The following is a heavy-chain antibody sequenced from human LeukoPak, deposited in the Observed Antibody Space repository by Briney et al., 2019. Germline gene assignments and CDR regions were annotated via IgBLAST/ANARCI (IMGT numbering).Heavy chain of an antibody. CDR1: GYTFTGYY. V-gene: IGHV1-2*02. J-gene: IGHJ4*02. CDR3: ARKVDFWSGYEDY. D-gene: IGHD3-3*01. CDR2: INPNSGGT. Sequence: GASVKVSCKASGYTFTGYYMHWVRQAPGQGLEWMGWINPNSGGTNYAQKFQGRVTMTRDTSISTAYMELSRLRSDDTAVYYCARKVDFWSGYEDYWGQGTLVTVSS.